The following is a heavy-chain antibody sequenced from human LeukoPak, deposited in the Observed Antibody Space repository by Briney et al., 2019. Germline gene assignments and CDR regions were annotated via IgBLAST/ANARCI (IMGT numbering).Heavy chain of an antibody. V-gene: IGHV3-21*01. J-gene: IGHJ4*02. CDR2: ISSSSDYI. CDR1: EFTFSYYS. D-gene: IGHD2-8*02. Sequence: SGGSLRLSCAASEFTFSYYSMNWVRQAPGKGLEWVSSISSSSDYIYYADSVKGRFTISRDNAKNSLFLQMNSLRAEDTAVYYCARYGWGGFDYWGQGTLVTVSS. CDR3: ARYGWGGFDY.